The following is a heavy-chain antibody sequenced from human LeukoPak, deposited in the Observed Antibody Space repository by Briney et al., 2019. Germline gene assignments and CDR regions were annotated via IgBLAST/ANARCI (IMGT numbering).Heavy chain of an antibody. CDR2: IYYSGST. Sequence: SETLSLTCTVSGGSISNYYWSWIRQPPGKGLEWVGYIYYSGSTNYNPSLKSRVTISVDTSKNQFSLNLTSVTAADTAVYFCARHEMSYRPWLTLDYWGQGTLVTVSS. D-gene: IGHD6-19*01. CDR3: ARHEMSYRPWLTLDY. V-gene: IGHV4-59*08. J-gene: IGHJ4*02. CDR1: GGSISNYY.